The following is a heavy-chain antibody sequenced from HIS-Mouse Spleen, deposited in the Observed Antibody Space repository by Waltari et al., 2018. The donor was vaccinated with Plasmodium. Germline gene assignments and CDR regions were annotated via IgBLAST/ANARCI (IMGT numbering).Heavy chain of an antibody. CDR1: GLTFNRYA. CDR2: ISYDGSNK. CDR3: ARDRRLAFDY. J-gene: IGHJ4*02. V-gene: IGHV3-30-3*01. Sequence: QVQLVESGGGVVQPGRSLRLSCAASGLTFNRYAMHWVRQAPGKGLEWGAVISYDGSNKYYADSVKGRFTISRDNSKNTLYLQMNSLRAEDTAVYYCARDRRLAFDYWGQGTLVTVSS. D-gene: IGHD2-15*01.